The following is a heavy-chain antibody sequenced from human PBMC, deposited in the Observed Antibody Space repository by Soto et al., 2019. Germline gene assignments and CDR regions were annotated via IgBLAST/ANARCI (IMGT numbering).Heavy chain of an antibody. J-gene: IGHJ6*02. D-gene: IGHD6-6*01. V-gene: IGHV1-69*12. CDR3: ARVRARPHYYYGMDV. CDR2: ITLIFDTA. Sequence: QVQLVQSGAEVKKPGSSVKVSCKASGGTFSSYAISWVRQAPGQGLEWMGGITLIFDTANYAQKFQGRVTIIADESTSTAYMELSSLRSEDTAVYYCARVRARPHYYYGMDVWGQGTTVTVSS. CDR1: GGTFSSYA.